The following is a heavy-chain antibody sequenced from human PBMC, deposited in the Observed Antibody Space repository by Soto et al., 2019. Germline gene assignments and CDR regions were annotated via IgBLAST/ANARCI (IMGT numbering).Heavy chain of an antibody. Sequence: GESLKISCAASGFTFSSYAMSWVRQAPGKGLEWVSAISGSGGSTYYADSVKGRFTISRDNSKNTLYLQMNSLRAGDTAVYYWAKEGGGRSGWYDYGGRGTLVTVSS. J-gene: IGHJ4*02. D-gene: IGHD6-19*01. CDR2: ISGSGGST. CDR1: GFTFSSYA. CDR3: AKEGGGRSGWYDY. V-gene: IGHV3-23*01.